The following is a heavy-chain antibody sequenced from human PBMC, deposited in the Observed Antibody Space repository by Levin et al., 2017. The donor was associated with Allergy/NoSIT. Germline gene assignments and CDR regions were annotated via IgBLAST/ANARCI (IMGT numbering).Heavy chain of an antibody. D-gene: IGHD2-2*01. CDR2: IDPSDSYT. CDR1: GYSFTSYW. V-gene: IGHV5-10-1*01. CDR3: ARLFCSSTSCYVGGWFDP. J-gene: IGHJ5*02. Sequence: ASVKVSCKGSGYSFTSYWISWVRQMPGKGLEWMGRIDPSDSYTNYSPSFQGHVTISADKSISTAYLQWSSLKASDTAMYYCARLFCSSTSCYVGGWFDPWGQGTLVTVSS.